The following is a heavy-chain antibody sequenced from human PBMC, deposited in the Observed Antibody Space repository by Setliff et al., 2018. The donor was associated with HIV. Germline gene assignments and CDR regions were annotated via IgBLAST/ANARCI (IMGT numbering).Heavy chain of an antibody. CDR3: ARCAAGPYCRNSFDY. J-gene: IGHJ4*02. CDR2: TKYDGSES. Sequence: PGGSLRLSCVASGLTFNRYWMSWVRQVPGKGLEWVSNTKYDGSESYYVDSVKGRFIASTDNAKNSLFLEMNSLKAEDTAVYYCARCAAGPYCRNSFDYWSRGALVTVSS. D-gene: IGHD2-15*01. V-gene: IGHV3-7*03. CDR1: GLTFNRYW.